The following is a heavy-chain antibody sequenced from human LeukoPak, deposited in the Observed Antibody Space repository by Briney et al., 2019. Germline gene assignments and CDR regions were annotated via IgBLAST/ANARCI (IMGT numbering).Heavy chain of an antibody. Sequence: GGSLRLSRAASGFTVSSNYMSWVRQAPGKGLEWVSVIYSGGSTYYADSVKGRFTISRDDSKNTLYLQMNSLRAEDTAVYYCARGSGGYSGYADYWGQGTLATVSS. CDR2: IYSGGST. D-gene: IGHD5-12*01. V-gene: IGHV3-53*01. CDR3: ARGSGGYSGYADY. J-gene: IGHJ4*02. CDR1: GFTVSSNY.